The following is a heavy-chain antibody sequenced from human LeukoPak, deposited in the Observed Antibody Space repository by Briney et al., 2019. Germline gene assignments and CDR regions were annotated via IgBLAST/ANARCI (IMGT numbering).Heavy chain of an antibody. CDR2: IDHSGRT. Sequence: SETLSLTCTVSRYSISRGYYWGWIRQPPGKGLEWIGSIDHSGRTYYHPSLKSRVTISVDTSKNQFSLKLSSVTAADTAVYFCGRDRPTGYYDYWGQGILVTVSS. CDR1: RYSISRGYY. CDR3: GRDRPTGYYDY. D-gene: IGHD3-9*01. V-gene: IGHV4-38-2*02. J-gene: IGHJ4*02.